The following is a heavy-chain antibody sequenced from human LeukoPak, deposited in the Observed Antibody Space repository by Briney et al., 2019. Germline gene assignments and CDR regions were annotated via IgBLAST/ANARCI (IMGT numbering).Heavy chain of an antibody. Sequence: SETLSLTCTVSGVSLTTYYWTWIRQPPGKGLEFIGYISYTGSISYSPSLKSRVTISLDTSKNQFSLKLTSVTAADTAVYYCARHYCSGGSCKPDYWGQGTLVTVSS. V-gene: IGHV4-59*08. CDR1: GVSLTTYY. CDR2: ISYTGSI. D-gene: IGHD2-15*01. J-gene: IGHJ4*02. CDR3: ARHYCSGGSCKPDY.